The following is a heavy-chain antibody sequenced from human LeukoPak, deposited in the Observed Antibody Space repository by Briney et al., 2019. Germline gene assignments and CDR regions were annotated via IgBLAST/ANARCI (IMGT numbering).Heavy chain of an antibody. J-gene: IGHJ4*02. CDR2: IKQDGCER. CDR3: ARENWAPYD. D-gene: IGHD3-3*01. V-gene: IGHV3-7*01. Sequence: GGSLRLSCAASGFTFTKYRMTWVRQAPGKGLEWVANIKQDGCERNYVDTVKGRFIISRDNAKNLLYLQMNSLRAEDTAVYYCARENWAPYDWGQGTLVTVSS. CDR1: GFTFTKYR.